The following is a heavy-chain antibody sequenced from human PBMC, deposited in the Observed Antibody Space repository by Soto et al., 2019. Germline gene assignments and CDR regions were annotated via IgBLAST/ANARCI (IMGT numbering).Heavy chain of an antibody. CDR3: AHRHAVDTGNWNYGAFDY. CDR2: IYWDDDK. D-gene: IGHD1-7*01. Sequence: SGPTLVNPTQTLTLTCTFSGFSLSTHGVGVGWIRQPPGKALEWLALIYWDDDKRYSPSLRSRLTITNDTSKNQVVLTMTNMDPVDTATYSCAHRHAVDTGNWNYGAFDYWGQGTLVTVSS. V-gene: IGHV2-5*02. J-gene: IGHJ4*02. CDR1: GFSLSTHGVG.